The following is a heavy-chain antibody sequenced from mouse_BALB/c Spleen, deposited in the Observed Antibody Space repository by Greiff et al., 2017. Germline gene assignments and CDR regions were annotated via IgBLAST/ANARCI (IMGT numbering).Heavy chain of an antibody. CDR2: ISSGGSYT. CDR3: ASGEATL. J-gene: IGHJ4*01. Sequence: EVNVVESGGGLVKPGGSLKLSCAASGFTFSSYAMSWVRQSPEKRLEWVAEISSGGSYTYYPDTVTGRFTISRDNAKNTLYLEMSSLRSEDTAMYYCASGEATLWGQGTSVTVSS. D-gene: IGHD3-2*02. CDR1: GFTFSSYA. V-gene: IGHV5-9-4*01.